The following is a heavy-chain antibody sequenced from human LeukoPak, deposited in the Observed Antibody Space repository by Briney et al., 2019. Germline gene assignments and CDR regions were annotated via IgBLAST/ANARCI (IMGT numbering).Heavy chain of an antibody. CDR2: IYTSGST. D-gene: IGHD3-3*01. CDR3: ARASITIFGVVNIGWFDP. Sequence: SQTLSLTCTVSGGSISSGSYYWSWIRQPAGKGLEWIGRIYTSGSTNYNPSLKSRVTISVDTSKNQFSLKLSSVTAADTAVYYCARASITIFGVVNIGWFDPWGQGTLVTVSS. CDR1: GGSISSGSYY. V-gene: IGHV4-61*02. J-gene: IGHJ5*02.